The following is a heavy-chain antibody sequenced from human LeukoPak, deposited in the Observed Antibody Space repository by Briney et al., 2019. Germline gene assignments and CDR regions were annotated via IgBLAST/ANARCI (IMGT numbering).Heavy chain of an antibody. D-gene: IGHD6-13*01. J-gene: IGHJ5*01. CDR2: IYPYTGNT. V-gene: IGHV1-18*01. CDR3: ARGGQQLVWFDS. CDR1: GYTFINSG. Sequence: RAPVKVPCKASGYTFINSGISGVPQSPGQALEGMGWIYPYTGNTNYAQMVQGRVTMTTDTSTRTAYMELTSLTSDDTAVYYCARGGQQLVWFDSWGQGTLVTVSS.